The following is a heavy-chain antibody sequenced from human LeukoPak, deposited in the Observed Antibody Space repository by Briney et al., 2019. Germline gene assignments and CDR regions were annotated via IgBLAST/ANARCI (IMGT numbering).Heavy chain of an antibody. V-gene: IGHV4-59*12. J-gene: IGHJ4*02. Sequence: PSETLSLTCTVSGGSISSYYWSWIRQPPGKGLEWIGYIYNSGSTNYNPSLKSRVTISVDTSQNQFSLQLNSVTAADTAVYYCARRVPAAMFVYWGQGTLVTVSS. D-gene: IGHD2-2*01. CDR2: IYNSGST. CDR1: GGSISSYY. CDR3: ARRVPAAMFVY.